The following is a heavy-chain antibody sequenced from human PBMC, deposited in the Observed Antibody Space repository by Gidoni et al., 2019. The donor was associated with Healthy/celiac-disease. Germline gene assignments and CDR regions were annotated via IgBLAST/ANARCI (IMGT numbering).Heavy chain of an antibody. CDR3: ARDRKAVPLRITMVRGVMGPHSFDY. Sequence: QVQLVQSGAEVKKPGASVKVSCKASGYTFTSYGISWVRPAPGQGLEWMGWISAYNGNTNNAQKLQGRVTMTTDTSTSTAYMELRRLRSDDTAVYYCARDRKAVPLRITMVRGVMGPHSFDYWGQGTLVTVSS. V-gene: IGHV1-18*01. CDR1: GYTFTSYG. CDR2: ISAYNGNT. J-gene: IGHJ4*02. D-gene: IGHD3-10*01.